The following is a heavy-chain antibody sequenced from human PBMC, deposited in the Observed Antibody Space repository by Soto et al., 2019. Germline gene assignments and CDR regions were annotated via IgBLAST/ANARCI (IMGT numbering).Heavy chain of an antibody. Sequence: GSLRLSCAASGFTFSSYSMNWVRQAPGKGLEWVSSISSSSSYIYYADSVKGRFTISRDNAKNSPYLQMNSLRAEDTAVYFCARAVSGSLGWFDSWGQGTLVTVS. J-gene: IGHJ5*01. CDR3: ARAVSGSLGWFDS. D-gene: IGHD6-19*01. V-gene: IGHV3-21*01. CDR1: GFTFSSYS. CDR2: ISSSSSYI.